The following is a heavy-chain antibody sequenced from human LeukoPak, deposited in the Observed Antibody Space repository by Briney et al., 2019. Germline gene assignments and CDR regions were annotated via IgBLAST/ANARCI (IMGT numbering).Heavy chain of an antibody. CDR2: ISYDGSNK. J-gene: IGHJ4*02. Sequence: PGGSLRLSCAASGFTFSSYGMHWVRQAPGKGLEWVAVISYDGSNKYYADSVKGRFTISRDNSKNTLYLQMNSLRAEDTAVYYCAKDQNYYDSSGHYYFDYWGQGTLVTVSS. V-gene: IGHV3-30*18. D-gene: IGHD3-22*01. CDR1: GFTFSSYG. CDR3: AKDQNYYDSSGHYYFDY.